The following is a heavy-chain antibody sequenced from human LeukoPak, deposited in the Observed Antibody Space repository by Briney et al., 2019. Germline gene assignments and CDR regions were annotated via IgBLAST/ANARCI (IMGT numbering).Heavy chain of an antibody. CDR1: GFTFSSYS. Sequence: GGSLRLSCAASGFTFSSYSMNWVRQAPGKGLEWVSSISSSSSSYIYYADSVKGRFTISRDNAENSLYLEMNSLRVEDTAIYYCVRDRGSYRPIDYWGQGTLVTVSS. D-gene: IGHD1-26*01. CDR2: ISSSSSSYI. J-gene: IGHJ4*02. V-gene: IGHV3-21*01. CDR3: VRDRGSYRPIDY.